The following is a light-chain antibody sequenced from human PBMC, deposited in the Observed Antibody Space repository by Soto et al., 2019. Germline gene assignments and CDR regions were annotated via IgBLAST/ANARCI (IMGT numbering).Light chain of an antibody. CDR2: GNN. CDR3: QSYDSKSYV. V-gene: IGLV1-40*01. Sequence: QAVVAQPPSVSGAPGQRVTISCTGTSSNIGAGFDVHWYQQLPGTAPKPLVYGNNKRPSGVPDRFSCSRSGTSASLAITGLQAEDEAEYYCQSYDSKSYVFGSGTKVTVL. CDR1: SSNIGAGFD. J-gene: IGLJ1*01.